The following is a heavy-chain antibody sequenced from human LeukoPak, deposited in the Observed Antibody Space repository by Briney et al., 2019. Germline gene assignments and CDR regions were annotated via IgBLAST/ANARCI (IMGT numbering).Heavy chain of an antibody. CDR2: IRYDGSNK. CDR1: GFTFSSYG. Sequence: GGSLRLSCAASGFTFSSYGMHWVRQAPGKGLEWVAFIRYDGSNKYYADSVKGRFTISRDNSKNTLYLQMNSLRAEDTAVYYCPKDPSGYVSVLDYWGQGTLVTVSS. J-gene: IGHJ4*02. D-gene: IGHD3-16*01. CDR3: PKDPSGYVSVLDY. V-gene: IGHV3-30*02.